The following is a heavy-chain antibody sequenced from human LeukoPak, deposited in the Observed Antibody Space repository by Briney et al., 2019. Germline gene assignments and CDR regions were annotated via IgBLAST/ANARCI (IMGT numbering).Heavy chain of an antibody. D-gene: IGHD3-22*01. J-gene: IGHJ4*02. V-gene: IGHV3-30*04. CDR1: GFTFSSYG. CDR2: ISYDGSKK. Sequence: PGGSLRLSCAASGFTFSSYGMHWVRQAPGKGPEWVAVISYDGSKKYYADSVKGRFTISRDNSKNTLYLQVNSLRAEDTALYYCARDQDVVVITTPDYWGQGTLVTVSS. CDR3: ARDQDVVVITTPDY.